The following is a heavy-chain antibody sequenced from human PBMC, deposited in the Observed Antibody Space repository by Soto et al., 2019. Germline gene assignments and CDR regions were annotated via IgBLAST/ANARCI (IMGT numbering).Heavy chain of an antibody. CDR3: ATDSDYHDSSGKSYYFDY. V-gene: IGHV1-18*01. J-gene: IGHJ4*02. CDR2: VSAYNGNT. D-gene: IGHD3-22*01. CDR1: GYTFTSYG. Sequence: ASVKVSCKASGYTFTSYGISWVRQAPGQGLEWMGWVSAYNGNTNYAQKLQGRVTMTTDTSTSTAYMELSSLRSEDTAVYYCATDSDYHDSSGKSYYFDYWGQGTLVTVSS.